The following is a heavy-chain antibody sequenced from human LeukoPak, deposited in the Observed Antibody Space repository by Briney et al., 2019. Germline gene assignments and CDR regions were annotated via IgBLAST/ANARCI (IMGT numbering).Heavy chain of an antibody. Sequence: ASVKVYCKASGYTFSTCDINWVRQATGQGLEWMGWMNPNSGNTGFAHKFQGRVTMTRDTSINTAYMELSSLRSEDTAVYYCARVLGSISRWGQGTLVTVSS. J-gene: IGHJ4*02. D-gene: IGHD1-1*01. CDR1: GYTFSTCD. V-gene: IGHV1-8*01. CDR2: MNPNSGNT. CDR3: ARVLGSISR.